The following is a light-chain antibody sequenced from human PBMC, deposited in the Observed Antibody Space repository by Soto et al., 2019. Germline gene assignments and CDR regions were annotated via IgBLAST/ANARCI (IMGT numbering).Light chain of an antibody. Sequence: QSVLTHPASVSRSPGQSITISCTGTSNDVGGYNYVSWYQQHPGKAPKLMIYEVSNRPSGVSNRFSGSKSGNTVSLTISGLQAEDEADYYCTSYTSSITYVFGTGTKVTVL. CDR3: TSYTSSITYV. CDR1: SNDVGGYNY. J-gene: IGLJ1*01. CDR2: EVS. V-gene: IGLV2-14*01.